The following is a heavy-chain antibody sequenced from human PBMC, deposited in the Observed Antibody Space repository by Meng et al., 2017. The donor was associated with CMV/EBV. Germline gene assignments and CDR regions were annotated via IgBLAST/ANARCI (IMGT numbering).Heavy chain of an antibody. J-gene: IGHJ5*02. CDR1: GYSFTSYW. CDR3: ARTASYSSSWPNWFDP. D-gene: IGHD6-13*01. CDR2: IYPGDSDT. Sequence: GGSLRLSCKGSGYSFTSYWIGWVRQMPGKGLEWMGIIYPGDSDTRYSPYFQGQVTISADKSISTAYLQWSSLKASDTAMYYCARTASYSSSWPNWFDPWGQGTLVTVSS. V-gene: IGHV5-51*01.